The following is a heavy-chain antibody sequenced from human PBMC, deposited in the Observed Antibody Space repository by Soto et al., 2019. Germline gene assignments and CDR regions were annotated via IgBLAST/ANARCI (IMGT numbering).Heavy chain of an antibody. CDR3: ARDRVYGDYVFDY. J-gene: IGHJ4*02. V-gene: IGHV1-18*01. Sequence: ASVKVSCKTSGYTFTSYGISWVRQAPGQGLEWMGWISAYSGNTNSAQKLQGRVTMTTDTSTSTAYMELRSLRSDDTAVYYCARDRVYGDYVFDYWGQGTLVTVSS. D-gene: IGHD4-17*01. CDR2: ISAYSGNT. CDR1: GYTFTSYG.